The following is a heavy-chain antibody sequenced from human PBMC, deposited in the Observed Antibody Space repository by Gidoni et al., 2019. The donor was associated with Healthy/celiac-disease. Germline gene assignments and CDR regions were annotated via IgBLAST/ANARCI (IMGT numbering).Heavy chain of an antibody. J-gene: IGHJ5*02. CDR1: GASISSSSYY. CDR2: IYYSGST. D-gene: IGHD4-4*01. Sequence: QLQLQESGPGLVKPSETLFLTCTVPGASISSSSYYWGWIGHPPGKGLEWIGSIYYSGSTYYNPALRSRVTISVDTSKNQFSLKLSSVTAADTAVYYCARQGVFGLMNDYRFGWFDPWGQGTLVTVSS. V-gene: IGHV4-39*01. CDR3: ARQGVFGLMNDYRFGWFDP.